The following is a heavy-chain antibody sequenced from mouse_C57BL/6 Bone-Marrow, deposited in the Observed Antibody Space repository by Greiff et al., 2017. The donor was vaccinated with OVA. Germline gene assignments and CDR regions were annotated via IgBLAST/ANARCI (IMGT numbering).Heavy chain of an antibody. CDR2: ISDGGSYT. Sequence: VQLQQSGGGLVKPGGSLKLSCAASGFTFSSYAMSWVRQTPEKRLEWVATISDGGSYTYYPDNVKGRFTISRDNAKNNLYLQMSHLKSEDTAMDYCARYDYDGPWFAYWGQGTLVTVSA. V-gene: IGHV5-4*01. CDR1: GFTFSSYA. D-gene: IGHD2-4*01. J-gene: IGHJ3*01. CDR3: ARYDYDGPWFAY.